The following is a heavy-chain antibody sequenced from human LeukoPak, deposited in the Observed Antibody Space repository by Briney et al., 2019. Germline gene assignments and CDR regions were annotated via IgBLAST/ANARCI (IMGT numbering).Heavy chain of an antibody. D-gene: IGHD3/OR15-3a*01. J-gene: IGHJ4*02. Sequence: GGSLRLSCAASGFIVSSTYMNWVRQAPGKGLEWISVINSGGTTYYADSVKGRFTISRDDSNNMLFLQKNSLRAEDTALYYCAKMDSDYYIDFWGQGTLVTVSS. CDR3: AKMDSDYYIDF. CDR2: INSGGTT. V-gene: IGHV3-53*01. CDR1: GFIVSSTY.